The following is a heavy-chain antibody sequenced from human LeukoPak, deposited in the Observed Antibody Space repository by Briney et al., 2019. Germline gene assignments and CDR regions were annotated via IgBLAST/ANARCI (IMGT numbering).Heavy chain of an antibody. CDR1: GGSISSSSYY. V-gene: IGHV4-39*01. D-gene: IGHD6-13*01. CDR3: ASYSSWFDP. CDR2: IYYSGST. J-gene: IGHJ5*02. Sequence: SETLSLTCTVSGGSISSSSYYWGWVRQPPGKGLEWIGNIYYSGSTYYNPSLKSRVTISIDTSKNQFSLKLSSVTAADTAVYHCASYSSWFDPWGQGTLVTVSS.